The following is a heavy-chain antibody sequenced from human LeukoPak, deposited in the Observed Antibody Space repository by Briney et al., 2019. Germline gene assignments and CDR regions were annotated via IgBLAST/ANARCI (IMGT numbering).Heavy chain of an antibody. D-gene: IGHD6-6*01. CDR1: GFTFSDYW. CDR2: IKQDGSQR. CDR3: ARRGGSSSRRSPIDY. J-gene: IGHJ4*02. Sequence: GSLRLSCTAPGFTFSDYWMTWVRQAPGKGPEWVANIKQDGSQRYYVDSVRGRFTISRDNAKNSLFLQMNGLRAEDTAVYYCARRGGSSSRRSPIDYWGQGTLVTVSS. V-gene: IGHV3-7*01.